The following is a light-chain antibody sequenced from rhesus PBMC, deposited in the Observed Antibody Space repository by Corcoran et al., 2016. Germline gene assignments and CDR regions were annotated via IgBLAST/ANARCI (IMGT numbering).Light chain of an antibody. CDR1: QSISSW. Sequence: DIQMTQSPSFLSASVGDTVTITCRASQSISSWLDWYQQKPGKAPKLLINKAYSLQSGVPSRISGTGSWTDFTLTISTLQPEDFATYYCLHYNSSPPTCGQGTRVDIK. V-gene: IGKV1-22*01. CDR2: KAY. J-gene: IGKJ1*01. CDR3: LHYNSSPPT.